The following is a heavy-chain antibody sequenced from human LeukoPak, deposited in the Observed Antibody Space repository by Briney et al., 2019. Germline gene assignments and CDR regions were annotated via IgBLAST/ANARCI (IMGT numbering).Heavy chain of an antibody. D-gene: IGHD6-13*01. V-gene: IGHV3-30*02. CDR2: IRYDGSNK. CDR3: AKAYGYSTSWSLDY. CDR1: GFTFNTYA. J-gene: IGHJ4*02. Sequence: GGFLRLSCAASGFTFNTYAMHWVRQAPGKGLEWVAFIRYDGSNKYYADSVKGRFTISRDNSKNTVYLQMNSLRAEDTAVYYCAKAYGYSTSWSLDYWGQGTLVTVSP.